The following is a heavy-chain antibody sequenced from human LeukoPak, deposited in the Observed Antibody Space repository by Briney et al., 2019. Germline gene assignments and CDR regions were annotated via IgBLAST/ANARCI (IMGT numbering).Heavy chain of an antibody. Sequence: GASVKVSCKASGYTFTSYDINWVRQATGQGLEWMGWMNPNSGNTGYAQKFQGRVTITRNTSISTAYMELSSLRSEDTAVYYCARVGSGIAVAGTWVRFDPWGQGTLVTVSS. J-gene: IGHJ5*02. D-gene: IGHD6-19*01. V-gene: IGHV1-8*03. CDR1: GYTFTSYD. CDR2: MNPNSGNT. CDR3: ARVGSGIAVAGTWVRFDP.